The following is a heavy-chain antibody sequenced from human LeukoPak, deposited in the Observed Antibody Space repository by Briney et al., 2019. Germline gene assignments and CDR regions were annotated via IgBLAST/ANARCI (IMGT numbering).Heavy chain of an antibody. D-gene: IGHD1-26*01. V-gene: IGHV1-24*01. CDR3: ARDDGRVGATDY. Sequence: ASVKVSCKVSGYTLTELSMHWVRQAPGKGLEWMGGFDPEDGETIYAQKFQGWVTMTRDTSISTAYMELSRLRSDDTAVYYCARDDGRVGATDYWGQGTLVTVSS. CDR2: FDPEDGET. CDR1: GYTLTELS. J-gene: IGHJ4*02.